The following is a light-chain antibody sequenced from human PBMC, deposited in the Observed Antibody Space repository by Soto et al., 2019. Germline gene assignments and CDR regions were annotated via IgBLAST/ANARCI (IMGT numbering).Light chain of an antibody. Sequence: QSVLTQPASVSGSPGQSITISCTGTSSDVGGYNYVSWYQQHPGKAPKLMIYDVSNRPSGVSNRFSGSKSGNTASLTISGLQAEDEADYYCSSYTSSSTLPVFGTGTK. V-gene: IGLV2-14*01. CDR2: DVS. CDR1: SSDVGGYNY. CDR3: SSYTSSSTLPV. J-gene: IGLJ1*01.